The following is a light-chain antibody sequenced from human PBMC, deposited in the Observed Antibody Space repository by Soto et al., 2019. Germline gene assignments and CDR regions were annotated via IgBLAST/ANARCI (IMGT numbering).Light chain of an antibody. CDR2: SAS. CDR3: QQSYTIPYT. V-gene: IGKV1-39*01. Sequence: DIQMTQSPSSLSASVGDSVTITCRASQSISTYLNWFQQKPGKAPRLLLYSASSLQSGVPSRFSGSGSGTDFTLTIISLQPEDFASYFCQQSYTIPYTFAQGTQLEIK. J-gene: IGKJ2*01. CDR1: QSISTY.